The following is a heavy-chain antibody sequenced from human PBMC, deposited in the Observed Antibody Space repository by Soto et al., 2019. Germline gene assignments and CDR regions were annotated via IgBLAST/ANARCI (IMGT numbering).Heavy chain of an antibody. V-gene: IGHV3-21*01. J-gene: IGHJ5*01. CDR3: PTRGPEMTYSASHCFDT. CDR1: GFTFSTYG. CDR2: ISDSGHYI. Sequence: PGGSLRLSCAASGFTFSTYGMNWVRQAPGKGLEWLSSISDSGHYIYYADSVKGRFTISRDNAKNSLFLQMNSLRGEDTAVYYCPTRGPEMTYSASHCFDTWGHGTLVTVSS. D-gene: IGHD2-15*01.